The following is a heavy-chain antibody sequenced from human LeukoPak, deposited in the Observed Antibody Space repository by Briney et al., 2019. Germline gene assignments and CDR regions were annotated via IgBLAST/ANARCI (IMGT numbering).Heavy chain of an antibody. CDR3: TRDTFGARDS. J-gene: IGHJ4*02. D-gene: IGHD3-10*01. Sequence: GGPLRLSCAASGYTFSTYWMPWIRHGPGKGLVWVSRINEDGSSTSYADSVRGRFTISRDNAKNTLYLQMNSLRAEDTAVYYCTRDTFGARDSWGQGTLVTVSS. V-gene: IGHV3-74*01. CDR2: INEDGSST. CDR1: GYTFSTYW.